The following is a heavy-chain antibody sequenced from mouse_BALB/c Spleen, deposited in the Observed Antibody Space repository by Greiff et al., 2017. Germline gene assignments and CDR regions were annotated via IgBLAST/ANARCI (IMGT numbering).Heavy chain of an antibody. CDR1: GFTFSSFG. CDR2: ISSGSSTI. D-gene: IGHD3-3*01. Sequence: EVQLVESGGGLVQPGGSRKLSCAASGFTFSSFGMHWVRQAPEKGLEWVAYISSGSSTIYYADTVKGRFTISRDNPKNTLYLQMTSLRSEDTAMYYCARSRDPSFDYWGQGNTRTGSS. J-gene: IGHJ2*01. CDR3: ARSRDPSFDY. V-gene: IGHV5-17*02.